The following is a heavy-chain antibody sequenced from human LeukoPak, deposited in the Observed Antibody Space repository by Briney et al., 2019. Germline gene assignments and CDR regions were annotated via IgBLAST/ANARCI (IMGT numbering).Heavy chain of an antibody. J-gene: IGHJ4*02. CDR3: ARGDDFWSGLNPYDY. D-gene: IGHD3-3*01. CDR1: GYTFTGYY. Sequence: ASVKVSCKASGYTFTGYYMHWVRQAPGHGLEWMGWINPNSGGTNYAQKFQGRVTMTRDTSISTAYMELSRLRSDDTAVYYCARGDDFWSGLNPYDYWGQGTLVTVSS. CDR2: INPNSGGT. V-gene: IGHV1-2*02.